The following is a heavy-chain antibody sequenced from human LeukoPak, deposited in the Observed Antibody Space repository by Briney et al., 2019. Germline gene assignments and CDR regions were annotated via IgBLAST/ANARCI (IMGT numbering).Heavy chain of an antibody. CDR2: ISGSGGST. CDR1: GFTFSSYA. Sequence: GGSLRVSCAASGFTFSSYAMSWVRQAPGKGLEWVSAISGSGGSTYYADSVKGRFTISRDNSKNTLYLQMNSLRAEDTAVYYCAKDHYDILTGYLGVFDYWGQGTLVTVSS. J-gene: IGHJ4*02. V-gene: IGHV3-23*01. CDR3: AKDHYDILTGYLGVFDY. D-gene: IGHD3-9*01.